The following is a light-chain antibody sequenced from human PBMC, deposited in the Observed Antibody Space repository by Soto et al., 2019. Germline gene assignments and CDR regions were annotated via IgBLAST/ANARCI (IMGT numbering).Light chain of an antibody. J-gene: IGKJ2*01. CDR1: QTVSSGY. Sequence: EIVLTQSPGTLSLSPGERATLSCMASQTVSSGYLAWYQQKPGLAPRLLIYGASTRTTGIPDRVSGRGSGTDFTLTISRLEPEDFAVYYCHQYNTSPYTFGQGTNLEIK. V-gene: IGKV3-20*01. CDR3: HQYNTSPYT. CDR2: GAS.